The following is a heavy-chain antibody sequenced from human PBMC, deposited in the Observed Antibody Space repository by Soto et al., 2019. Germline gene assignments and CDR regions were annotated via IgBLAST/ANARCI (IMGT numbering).Heavy chain of an antibody. V-gene: IGHV4-31*03. CDR2: IYYSGST. D-gene: IGHD2-15*01. Sequence: SETLSLTCTVSGGSISSGGYYWSWIRQHPGKGLEWIGYIYYSGSTYYNPSLKGRVTISVDTSKNQFSLKLSSVTAADTAVYYCARGPYCSGGSCYGNYYYYYMDVWGKGTTVTVSS. J-gene: IGHJ6*03. CDR3: ARGPYCSGGSCYGNYYYYYMDV. CDR1: GGSISSGGYY.